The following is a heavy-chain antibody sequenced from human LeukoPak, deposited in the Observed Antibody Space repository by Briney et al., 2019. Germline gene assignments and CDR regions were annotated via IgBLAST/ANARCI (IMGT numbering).Heavy chain of an antibody. CDR2: INPSGGST. Sequence: ASVKVSCKASGYTFTSYYMHWVRQAPGQGLEWMGIINPSGGSTSYAQKFQGRVTMTRDTSTSTAYMELRSLRSDDTAVYYCARGGRWELPRPYAFDIWGQGTMVTVSS. J-gene: IGHJ3*02. CDR1: GYTFTSYY. CDR3: ARGGRWELPRPYAFDI. D-gene: IGHD1-26*01. V-gene: IGHV1-46*01.